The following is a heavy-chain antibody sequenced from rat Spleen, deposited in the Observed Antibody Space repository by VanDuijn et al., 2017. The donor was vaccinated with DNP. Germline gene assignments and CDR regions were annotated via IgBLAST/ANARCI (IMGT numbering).Heavy chain of an antibody. CDR3: TRPKYPGISTNWFAF. Sequence: EVQLVESGGGVVQPGRSLKLSCVASGFSFSDYYMAWVRQSPKRGLEWVASISYEGFTTYYGDSVKGRFTISRDNAKSTLYLQMNSLRSEDTASYYCTRPKYPGISTNWFAFWGQGTLVTVSS. V-gene: IGHV5-22*01. CDR2: ISYEGFTT. J-gene: IGHJ3*01. D-gene: IGHD1-4*01. CDR1: GFSFSDYY.